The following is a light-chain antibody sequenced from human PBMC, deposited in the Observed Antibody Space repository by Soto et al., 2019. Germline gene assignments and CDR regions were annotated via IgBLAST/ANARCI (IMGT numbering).Light chain of an antibody. CDR3: QQYGRSRWT. CDR2: GAS. J-gene: IGKJ1*01. Sequence: EIVLTQSPGILYLSPGERATISCRASQSVSSTYLAWYQQKPGQAPRLLIYGASTRATGIPDRFSGSGSGTDFTLTISTLEPEDFAVYYCQQYGRSRWTFGQGTKVEFK. V-gene: IGKV3-20*01. CDR1: QSVSSTY.